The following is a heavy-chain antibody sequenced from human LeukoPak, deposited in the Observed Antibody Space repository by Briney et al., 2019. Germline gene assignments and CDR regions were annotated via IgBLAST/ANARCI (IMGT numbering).Heavy chain of an antibody. CDR1: GFTFSSYW. V-gene: IGHV3-7*01. D-gene: IGHD3-10*01. CDR3: ARARNQALLLWFGELEEFDP. J-gene: IGHJ5*02. CDR2: IKQDGSEK. Sequence: GGSLRLSCAASGFTFSSYWMSWVRQAPGKGLEWVANIKQDGSEKYYVDSVKGRFTISRDNAKNSLYLQMNSLRAEDTAVYYCARARNQALLLWFGELEEFDPWGQGTLVTVSS.